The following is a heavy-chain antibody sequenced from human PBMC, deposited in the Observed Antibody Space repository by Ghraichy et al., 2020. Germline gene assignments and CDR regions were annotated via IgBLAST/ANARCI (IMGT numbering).Heavy chain of an antibody. J-gene: IGHJ4*02. V-gene: IGHV3-7*01. CDR3: VRDGHNKNDFDY. CDR1: EFTFSIYW. Sequence: ETLSLTCAASEFTFSIYWMTWVRQAPGKGLEWVANIKADGSEQYYVDSVEGRFTISRDNAKNSVFLQMNRLRAEDTAIYYCVRDGHNKNDFDYWGQGTLVTVSS. CDR2: IKADGSEQ. D-gene: IGHD1-1*01.